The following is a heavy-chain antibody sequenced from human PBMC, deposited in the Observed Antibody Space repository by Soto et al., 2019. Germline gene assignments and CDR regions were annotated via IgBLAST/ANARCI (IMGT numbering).Heavy chain of an antibody. Sequence: QVQLVQSGPEVRKPGSSVRVSCKASGGSFPDFAVSWVRQAPGKGLEWMGGIIPRSTTPYYAQRFQARVTITADVSTNTAHMDLTSLTYDDTSVYYSAITPGRSHHALFFIDLWGQGTTVPVSS. D-gene: IGHD1-26*01. CDR1: GGSFPDFA. J-gene: IGHJ6*02. CDR3: AITPGRSHHALFFIDL. V-gene: IGHV1-69*01. CDR2: IIPRSTTP.